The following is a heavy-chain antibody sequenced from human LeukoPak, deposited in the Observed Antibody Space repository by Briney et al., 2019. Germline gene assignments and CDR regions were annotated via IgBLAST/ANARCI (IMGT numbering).Heavy chain of an antibody. Sequence: GGSLRLSCSGSGFTFRSYTMTWVRQAPGKGLEWVSSIDGDGTLKYYADSLKGRFTISRDNANNSVYLQMNSLTADDSGLYFCARDYSSGWFGKGAYWGQGTRVLVSS. CDR1: GFTFRSYT. V-gene: IGHV3-21*06. D-gene: IGHD6-19*01. J-gene: IGHJ4*02. CDR2: IDGDGTLK. CDR3: ARDYSSGWFGKGAY.